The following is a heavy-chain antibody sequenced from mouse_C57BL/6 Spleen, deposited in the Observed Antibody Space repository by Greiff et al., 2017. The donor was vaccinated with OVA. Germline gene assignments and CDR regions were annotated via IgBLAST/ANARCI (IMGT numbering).Heavy chain of an antibody. Sequence: VQLQQPGAELVRPGSSVKLSCKASGYTFTSYWMHWVKQRPIQGLEWIGNIDPSDSETHYNQKFKDKATLTVDKSSSTANMQLSSLTTEDSAVYYCAKLGRKAYWGQGTLVTVSA. CDR1: GYTFTSYW. CDR2: IDPSDSET. D-gene: IGHD4-1*01. V-gene: IGHV1-52*01. J-gene: IGHJ3*01. CDR3: AKLGRKAY.